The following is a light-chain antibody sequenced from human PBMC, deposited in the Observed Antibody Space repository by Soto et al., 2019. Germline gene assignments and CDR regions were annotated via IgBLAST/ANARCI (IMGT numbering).Light chain of an antibody. CDR1: QSVGRN. CDR2: GAS. J-gene: IGKJ4*01. V-gene: IGKV3-15*01. CDR3: QQYNHWPPFT. Sequence: EIVMTQSPATLSVSPGERATLSCRASQSVGRNLAWYQQKPGQAPRLLIYGASTRATGIPARFSGSGSGTEFTLTISSLQSEDFAIYSCQQYNHWPPFTFGGGTKVEIK.